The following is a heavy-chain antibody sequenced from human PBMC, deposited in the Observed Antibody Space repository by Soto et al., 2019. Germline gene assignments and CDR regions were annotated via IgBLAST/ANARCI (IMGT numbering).Heavy chain of an antibody. CDR1: GFTFDDYA. CDR2: ISWNSGSI. D-gene: IGHD6-19*01. CDR3: AKDFRSYSSGWYPLYYCYYGMDV. V-gene: IGHV3-9*01. Sequence: EVPLVESGGGLVQPGRPLRLSCAASGFTFDDYAMHWVRQAPGKGLEWVSGISWNSGSIGYADSVKGRFTISRDNAKNSLYLQMNSLRAEDTALYYCAKDFRSYSSGWYPLYYCYYGMDVW. J-gene: IGHJ6*01.